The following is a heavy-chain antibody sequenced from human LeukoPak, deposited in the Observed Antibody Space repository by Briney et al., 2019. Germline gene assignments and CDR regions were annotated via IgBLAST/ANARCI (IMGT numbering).Heavy chain of an antibody. CDR3: ARHYYDSSGYLYWFDP. V-gene: IGHV1-69*04. CDR2: IIPILSIA. J-gene: IGHJ5*02. D-gene: IGHD3-22*01. Sequence: SVKVSCKASGGTFSSYAISWVRQAPGQGLEWMGTIIPILSIANYAQKFQGRVTITADKSTSTAYMELSSLRSDDTAAYYCARHYYDSSGYLYWFDPWGQGTLVTVSS. CDR1: GGTFSSYA.